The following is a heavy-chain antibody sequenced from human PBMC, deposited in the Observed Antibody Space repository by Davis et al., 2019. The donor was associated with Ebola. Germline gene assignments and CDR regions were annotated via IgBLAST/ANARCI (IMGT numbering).Heavy chain of an antibody. CDR3: ARDVAGRAGY. V-gene: IGHV1-18*01. Sequence: AASVKVSCKASGYTFTRFGISWVRQAPGQGLEWMGWISGLNGNKKYAREVQGRVSLTADTSTRTAYMELRSLSSDDTAVYYCARDVAGRAGYWGQGTLVTVSS. D-gene: IGHD1-14*01. CDR1: GYTFTRFG. J-gene: IGHJ4*02. CDR2: ISGLNGNK.